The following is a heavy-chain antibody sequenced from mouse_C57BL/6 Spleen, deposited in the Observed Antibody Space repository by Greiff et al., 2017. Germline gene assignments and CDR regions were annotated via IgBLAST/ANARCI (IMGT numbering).Heavy chain of an antibody. V-gene: IGHV1-37*01. D-gene: IGHD1-1*01. Sequence: VPLQQSGPELVKPGASVKISCKASGYSFTGYFMNWVKQSPGKSLEWIGSLNPDNGDTFYNQKFKGKATLTVDKSSSTAHMMLLSLTSEDFAVYYCARSKDYGSSYWFAYWGQGTLVTVSA. CDR3: ARSKDYGSSYWFAY. CDR1: GYSFTGYF. CDR2: LNPDNGDT. J-gene: IGHJ3*01.